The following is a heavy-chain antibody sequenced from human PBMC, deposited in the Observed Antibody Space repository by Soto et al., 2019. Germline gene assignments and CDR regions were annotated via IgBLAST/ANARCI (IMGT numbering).Heavy chain of an antibody. V-gene: IGHV1-46*03. Sequence: QVQLVQSGAEVKKPGASVKVSCKASGYTFTSYYMHWERQAPGQGLEWMGIINPSGGSTSYAQKFQGRVTMTRDTSTSTVYMELCSLRSEDTAVYYCASNGYSSTWHSWFDPWGQGTLVTVSS. CDR1: GYTFTSYY. D-gene: IGHD6-13*01. CDR2: INPSGGST. J-gene: IGHJ5*02. CDR3: ASNGYSSTWHSWFDP.